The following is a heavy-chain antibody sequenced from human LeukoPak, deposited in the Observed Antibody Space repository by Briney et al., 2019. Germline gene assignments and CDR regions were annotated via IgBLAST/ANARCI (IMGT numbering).Heavy chain of an antibody. CDR2: IYNDGRT. Sequence: GGSLRLSCAASGFTFDDYAMHWVRQAPGKGLEWVSLIYNDGRTYYADSVKGRCTISRDNSKNTLYLQMNSLRVEDTAVYYCARGLFLSGYLDAFDIWGQGTVVTVSS. J-gene: IGHJ3*02. V-gene: IGHV3-53*01. CDR1: GFTFDDYA. CDR3: ARGLFLSGYLDAFDI. D-gene: IGHD3-22*01.